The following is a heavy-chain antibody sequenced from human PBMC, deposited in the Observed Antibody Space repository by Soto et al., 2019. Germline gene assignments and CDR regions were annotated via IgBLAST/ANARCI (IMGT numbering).Heavy chain of an antibody. D-gene: IGHD1-1*01. Sequence: PRGSLRLSCAASGFTFSSYGMHWVRQAPGKGLEWVAVISYDGSNKYYADSVKGRFTISRDNSKNTLYLQMNSLRAEDTAVYYCAKDGRAHFDYWGQGTLVTVSS. CDR3: AKDGRAHFDY. J-gene: IGHJ4*02. V-gene: IGHV3-30*18. CDR2: ISYDGSNK. CDR1: GFTFSSYG.